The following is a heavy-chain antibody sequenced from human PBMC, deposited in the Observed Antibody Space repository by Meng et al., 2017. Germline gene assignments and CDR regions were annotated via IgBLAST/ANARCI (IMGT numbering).Heavy chain of an antibody. D-gene: IGHD6-13*01. J-gene: IGHJ4*02. CDR2: IDPNSGVT. V-gene: IGHV1-2*06. CDR1: GYTFTAYY. Sequence: VQLVQSGAGVKKPGASVKVSCTPSGYTFTAYYIHWVRQAPGQGLDWMGRIDPNSGVTEYAQKFQGRVTVTGDTSISTAYMELSRLRSDDTAIYYCVRDEDISAAGKLFGDYWGQGTLVTVSS. CDR3: VRDEDISAAGKLFGDY.